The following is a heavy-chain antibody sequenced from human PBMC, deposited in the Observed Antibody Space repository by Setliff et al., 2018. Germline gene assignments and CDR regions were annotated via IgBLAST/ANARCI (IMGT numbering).Heavy chain of an antibody. CDR1: GGSFSGYY. CDR3: ARVTPSSSSWGYYYYYMDV. Sequence: SETMSLTCAVYGGSFSGYYWSWIRQPPGKRLEWIGEIIHSGSTNYNPSLKSRVTISMDTSKNQFSLKLSSVTAADTAVYYCARVTPSSSSWGYYYYYMDVWGKGTTVTSP. D-gene: IGHD6-13*01. V-gene: IGHV4-34*12. J-gene: IGHJ6*03. CDR2: IIHSGST.